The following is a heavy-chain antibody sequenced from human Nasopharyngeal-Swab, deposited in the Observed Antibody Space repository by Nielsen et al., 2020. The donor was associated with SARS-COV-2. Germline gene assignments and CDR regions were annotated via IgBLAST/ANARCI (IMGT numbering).Heavy chain of an antibody. CDR1: GFTFSSYW. D-gene: IGHD2-2*02. V-gene: IGHV3-7*01. J-gene: IGHJ3*02. CDR3: AREAPIGYCSSTSCYTGNAFDI. CDR2: IKQDGSEK. Sequence: LSLTCAASGFTFSSYWMSWVRQAPGKGLEWVANIKQDGSEKYYVDSVKGRFTISRDNAKNSLYLQMNSLRAEDTAVYYCAREAPIGYCSSTSCYTGNAFDIWGQGTMVTVSS.